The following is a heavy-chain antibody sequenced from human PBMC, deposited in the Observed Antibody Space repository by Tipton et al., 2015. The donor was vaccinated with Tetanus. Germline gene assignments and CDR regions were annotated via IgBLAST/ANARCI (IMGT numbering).Heavy chain of an antibody. J-gene: IGHJ4*02. CDR1: GFTFSSHS. CDR2: ISSTSSYI. CDR3: VTGRVFDY. V-gene: IGHV3-21*01. Sequence: SLRLSCAASGFTFSSHSINWVRQSPGKGLQWVSSISSTSSYISYTDSVKDRFTISRDNGRNSLFLQMNNLTEEDTGIYYCVTGRVFDYWGQGTLVTVSS.